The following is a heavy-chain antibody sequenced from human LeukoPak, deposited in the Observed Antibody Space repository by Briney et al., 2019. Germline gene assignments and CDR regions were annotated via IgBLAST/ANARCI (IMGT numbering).Heavy chain of an antibody. J-gene: IGHJ4*02. V-gene: IGHV4-38-2*01. CDR2: IYHSGST. CDR1: GYSIRGDDY. CDR3: ARNRSVTTTPGFDH. Sequence: SETLSLTCAVSGYSIRGDDYWGWIRQSPGKGLEWIGSIYHSGSTHYNPSLKSRVTISVDTAKNQFSLMLNSVTAADTAVYYCARNRSVTTTPGFDHWGQGTLVTVSS. D-gene: IGHD4-17*01.